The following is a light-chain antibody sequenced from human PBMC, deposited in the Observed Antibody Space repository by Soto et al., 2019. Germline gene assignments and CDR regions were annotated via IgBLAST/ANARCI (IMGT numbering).Light chain of an antibody. V-gene: IGKV1-12*01. CDR3: QQAHTFPLT. CDR1: QGISRW. CDR2: GAS. Sequence: DIQMTQSPSSVSASVGDRVTITCRASQGISRWLDWYQQKPGKAPKLLIYGASSVQSGVPSRFSGSGSGTDFTLTISSLQPEDFATYYCQQAHTFPLTFGAGTKIEIK. J-gene: IGKJ4*01.